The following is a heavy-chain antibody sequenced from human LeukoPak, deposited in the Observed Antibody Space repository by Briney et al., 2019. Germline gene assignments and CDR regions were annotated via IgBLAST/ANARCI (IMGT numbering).Heavy chain of an antibody. D-gene: IGHD3-10*01. CDR2: IYYSGST. J-gene: IGHJ6*04. V-gene: IGHV4-30-4*01. CDR1: GGSISSGDYY. Sequence: PSETLSLTCTVSGGSISSGDYYWSWIRQPPGKGLEWIGYIYYSGSTYYNPSLKSRVTISVDTSKNRFSLKLSSVTAADTAVYYCARDRSVSGYYYGMDVWGKGTTVTVSS. CDR3: ARDRSVSGYYYGMDV.